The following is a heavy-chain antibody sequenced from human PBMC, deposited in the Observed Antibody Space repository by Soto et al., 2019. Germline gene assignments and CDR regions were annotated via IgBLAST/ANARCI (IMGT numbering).Heavy chain of an antibody. CDR3: ARDLKNFWSGSYPPDY. J-gene: IGHJ4*02. CDR2: IWYDGSNK. Sequence: GGSLRLSCAASGFTFSSYGIHWVRQAPGKGLEWVAVIWYDGSNKYYADSVKGRFTISRDNSKNTLYLQMNSLRAEDTAVYYCARDLKNFWSGSYPPDYWGQGTLVTVSS. V-gene: IGHV3-33*01. CDR1: GFTFSSYG. D-gene: IGHD3-3*01.